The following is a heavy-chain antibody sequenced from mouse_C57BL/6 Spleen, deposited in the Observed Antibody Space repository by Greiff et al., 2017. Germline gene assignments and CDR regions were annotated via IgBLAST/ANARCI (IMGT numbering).Heavy chain of an antibody. Sequence: EVMLVESEGGLVQPGSSMKLSCTASGFTFSDYYMAWVRQVPEKGLEWVANINYDGSSTYYLDSLKSRFIISRDNVKNILYLQMSSLKSEDTATYYCARARYYGSSDWYFDVWGTGTTVTVSS. CDR2: INYDGSST. J-gene: IGHJ1*03. CDR1: GFTFSDYY. D-gene: IGHD1-1*01. V-gene: IGHV5-16*01. CDR3: ARARYYGSSDWYFDV.